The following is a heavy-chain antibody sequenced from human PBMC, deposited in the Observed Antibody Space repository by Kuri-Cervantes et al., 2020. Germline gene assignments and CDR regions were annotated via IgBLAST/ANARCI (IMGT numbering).Heavy chain of an antibody. CDR3: ARSRLMYGDYRGIFDY. Sequence: GESLKISCAASGFTFSSYDMHWVRQATGKGLEWVSAIGTAGDTYYPGSVKGRFTISRENAKNSLYLQMNSLRAEDTAVYYCARSRLMYGDYRGIFDYWGQGTLVTVSS. J-gene: IGHJ4*02. D-gene: IGHD4-17*01. CDR2: IGTAGDT. CDR1: GFTFSSYD. V-gene: IGHV3-13*01.